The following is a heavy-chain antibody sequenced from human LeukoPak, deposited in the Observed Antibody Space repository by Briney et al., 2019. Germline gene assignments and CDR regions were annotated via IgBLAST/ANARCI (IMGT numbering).Heavy chain of an antibody. V-gene: IGHV3-23*01. CDR1: GFTFSSYW. Sequence: PGGSLRLSCSASGFTFSSYWMSWVRQAPGKGLEWVSAISGSGGSTYCADSVKGRFTISRDNSKNTLYLQMNSLRAEDTAVYYCAKGYCSSTSCYVYYMDVWGKGTTVTVSS. CDR3: AKGYCSSTSCYVYYMDV. CDR2: ISGSGGST. J-gene: IGHJ6*03. D-gene: IGHD2-2*01.